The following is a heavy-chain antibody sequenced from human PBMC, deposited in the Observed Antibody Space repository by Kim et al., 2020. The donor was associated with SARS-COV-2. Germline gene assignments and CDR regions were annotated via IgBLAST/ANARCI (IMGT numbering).Heavy chain of an antibody. V-gene: IGHV3-33*01. CDR2: IWYDGSNK. CDR3: ARGGPLGYCSSTSCLKLDY. Sequence: GGSLRLSCAASGFTFSSYGMHWVRQAPGKGLEWVAVIWYDGSNKYYADSVKGRFTISRDNSKNTLYLQMNSLRAEDTAVYYCARGGPLGYCSSTSCLKLDYWGQGTLVTVSS. D-gene: IGHD2-2*01. J-gene: IGHJ4*02. CDR1: GFTFSSYG.